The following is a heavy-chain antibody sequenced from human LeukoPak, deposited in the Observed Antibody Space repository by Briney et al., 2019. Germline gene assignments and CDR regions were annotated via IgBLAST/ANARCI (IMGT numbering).Heavy chain of an antibody. D-gene: IGHD2/OR15-2a*01. CDR1: GFTFSTNA. J-gene: IGHJ4*02. V-gene: IGHV3-23*01. Sequence: GGSLRLSCAASGFTFSTNAMSWVRQAPGKGLEWVSAISGSGGGTYYADSVKGRFTISRDNSKNTLYLQMNSLRAEDTAVYYCAKLIVASDYWGQGTLVTVSS. CDR3: AKLIVASDY. CDR2: ISGSGGGT.